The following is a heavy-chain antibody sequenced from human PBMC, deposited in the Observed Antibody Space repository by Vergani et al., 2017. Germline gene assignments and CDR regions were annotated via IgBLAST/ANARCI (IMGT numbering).Heavy chain of an antibody. J-gene: IGHJ4*02. V-gene: IGHV1-69*02. CDR1: GGTFSSYT. CDR2: IIPILGIA. CDR3: ASRGRIWNYVDY. D-gene: IGHD1-1*01. Sequence: QVQLVQSGAEVKKPGSSVKVSCKASGGTFSSYTISWVRQAPGQGLEWMGRIIPILGIANYAQKFQGRVTITADKSTSTAYMELSSLRSEDTAVYYCASRGRIWNYVDYWGQGTLVTVSS.